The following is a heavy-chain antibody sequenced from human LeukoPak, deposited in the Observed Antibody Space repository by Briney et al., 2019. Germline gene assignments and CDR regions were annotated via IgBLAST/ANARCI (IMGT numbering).Heavy chain of an antibody. J-gene: IGHJ4*02. CDR2: ISSSGSTI. CDR1: GFTFSDYY. Sequence: GGSLRLSCAASGFTFSDYYMSWIRQAPGKGLEWVSYISSSGSTIYYADSVKGRFTISRDNAKNSLYLQMNSLRAEDTAVYCCARTDTAMAAWVDYWGQGTLVTVSS. D-gene: IGHD5-18*01. V-gene: IGHV3-11*01. CDR3: ARTDTAMAAWVDY.